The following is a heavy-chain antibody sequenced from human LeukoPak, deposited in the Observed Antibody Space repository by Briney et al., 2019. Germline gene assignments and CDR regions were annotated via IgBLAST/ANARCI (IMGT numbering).Heavy chain of an antibody. CDR1: GYTFTGYY. CDR3: AKVTGTRIGPFDV. Sequence: GASVKVSCKASGYTFTGYYMHWVRQAPGQGLEWMGWINPNSGGTNYAQKFQGRVTMTGDTSISTAYMELSRLRSDDTAVYYCAKVTGTRIGPFDVWGQGTMVTVS. D-gene: IGHD1-1*01. J-gene: IGHJ3*01. V-gene: IGHV1-2*02. CDR2: INPNSGGT.